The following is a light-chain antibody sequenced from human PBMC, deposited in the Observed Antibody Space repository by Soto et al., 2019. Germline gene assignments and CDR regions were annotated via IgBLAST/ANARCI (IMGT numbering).Light chain of an antibody. V-gene: IGLV2-8*01. J-gene: IGLJ3*02. CDR2: EVS. CDR3: SSYAGSNHLL. CDR1: SSDVGGYNY. Sequence: QSALTQPASASGSPGQSVTISCTGTSSDVGGYNYVSWYQQHPGKAPKLMIYEVSKRPSGVPDRFSGSKSGNTASLTVSGLQAEDEADYYCSSYAGSNHLLFGGGTKLTVL.